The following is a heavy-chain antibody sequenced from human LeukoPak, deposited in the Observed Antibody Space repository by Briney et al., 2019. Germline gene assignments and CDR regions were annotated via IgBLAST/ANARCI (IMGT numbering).Heavy chain of an antibody. CDR1: GGSISSGYYY. CDR2: IYYSGGT. J-gene: IGHJ4*02. D-gene: IGHD3-10*01. CDR3: ARSRGVPNFDY. V-gene: IGHV4-61*01. Sequence: SETLSLTCTVSGGSISSGYYYWSWIRQHPGKGLEWIGYIYYSGGTNYNPSLKSRVTISVDTSKNQFSLKLSSVTAADTAVYYCARSRGVPNFDYWGQGTLVTVSS.